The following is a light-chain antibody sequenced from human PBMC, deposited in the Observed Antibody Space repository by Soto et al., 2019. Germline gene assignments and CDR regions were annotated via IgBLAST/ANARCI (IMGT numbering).Light chain of an antibody. J-gene: IGLJ1*01. V-gene: IGLV2-14*03. Sequence: QSALTQPASVSGSPGQSIAISCTGTSSDVGAYDFVSWYQQHPDKAPKLMIYEVSHRPSGVSYRFSGSKSVNTATLPISRLQAEDEADYYCSSYTTSSTRVFGTGTKLTVL. CDR3: SSYTTSSTRV. CDR1: SSDVGAYDF. CDR2: EVS.